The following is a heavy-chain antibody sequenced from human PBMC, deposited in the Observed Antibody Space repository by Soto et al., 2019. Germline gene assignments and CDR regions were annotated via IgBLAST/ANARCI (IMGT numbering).Heavy chain of an antibody. V-gene: IGHV1-69*13. CDR1: GGTFSSYA. Sequence: ASVKVSCKASGGTFSSYAISWLRQAPGQGLEWMGGIIPIFGTANYAQKFQGRVTITADESTSTAYMELSSLRSEDTAVYYCARGQWELHGPYYYYGMDVWGQGTTVTVSS. D-gene: IGHD1-26*01. CDR2: IIPIFGTA. J-gene: IGHJ6*02. CDR3: ARGQWELHGPYYYYGMDV.